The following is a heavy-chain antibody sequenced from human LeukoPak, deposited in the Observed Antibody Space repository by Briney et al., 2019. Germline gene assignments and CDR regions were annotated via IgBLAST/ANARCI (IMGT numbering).Heavy chain of an antibody. D-gene: IGHD2-2*01. V-gene: IGHV4-34*01. CDR2: INHSGST. CDR1: GGSFSGYY. J-gene: IGHJ6*02. Sequence: PSETLSLACAVYGGSFSGYYWSWIRQPPGKGLEWIGEINHSGSTNYTPSLKSRVTISVDTSKNQFSLKLSSVTAADTAVYYCARGGIVVVPAAMGDYYYYGMDVWGQGTTVTVSS. CDR3: ARGGIVVVPAAMGDYYYYGMDV.